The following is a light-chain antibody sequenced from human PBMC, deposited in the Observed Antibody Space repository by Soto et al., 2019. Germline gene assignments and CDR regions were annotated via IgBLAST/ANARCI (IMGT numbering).Light chain of an antibody. CDR3: SSYTTRSTLVV. Sequence: QSALTQPASVSGSLGQSITISCTGTSSDVGGYNYVSWYQQHPGKAPKLMFYEVSNRPSGVSSRFSGSKSGNTASLTISGLQPEDEADYYCSSYTTRSTLVVFGGGTKLTVL. V-gene: IGLV2-14*01. CDR1: SSDVGGYNY. J-gene: IGLJ2*01. CDR2: EVS.